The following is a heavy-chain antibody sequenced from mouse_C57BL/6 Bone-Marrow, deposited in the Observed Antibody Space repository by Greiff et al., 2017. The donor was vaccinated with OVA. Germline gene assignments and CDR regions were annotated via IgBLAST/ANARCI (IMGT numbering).Heavy chain of an antibody. CDR1: GFSLTSYG. CDR3: ARNGTDGYFDV. D-gene: IGHD1-1*01. J-gene: IGHJ1*03. CDR2: IWSGGST. V-gene: IGHV2-2*01. Sequence: VKVVESGPGLVQPSQSLSITCTVSGFSLTSYGVHWVRQSPGKGLEWLGVIWSGGSTDYNAAFISRLSISKDNSKSQVFFKMNSLQADDTAIYYCARNGTDGYFDVWGTGTTVTVSS.